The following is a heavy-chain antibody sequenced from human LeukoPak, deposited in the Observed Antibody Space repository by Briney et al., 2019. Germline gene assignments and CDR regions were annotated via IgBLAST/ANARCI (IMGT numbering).Heavy chain of an antibody. CDR1: GFTFSSYA. Sequence: GGSLRLSCAASGFTFSSYAMHWVRQAPGKGLEWVAVISYDGSNKYYADSVKGRFTISRDNSKNTLYLQMNSLRAEDTAVYYCAKNGYDFWSGYYPAGKNWFDPWGQGTLVTVSS. J-gene: IGHJ5*02. D-gene: IGHD3-3*01. CDR3: AKNGYDFWSGYYPAGKNWFDP. V-gene: IGHV3-30-3*02. CDR2: ISYDGSNK.